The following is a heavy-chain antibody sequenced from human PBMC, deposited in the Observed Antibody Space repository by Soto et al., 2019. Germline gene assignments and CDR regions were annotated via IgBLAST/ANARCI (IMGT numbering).Heavy chain of an antibody. CDR3: ARREIQGPIDY. J-gene: IGHJ4*02. V-gene: IGHV4-28*01. D-gene: IGHD1-26*01. CDR2: IYYSGTT. Sequence: QVQLQESGPGLVKPSDTLSLTCAVSGYSISSSNWWGWIRQPPGKGLEWIGYIYYSGTTYYNPSRKSRVTMSVGTSKNQFSLKLTSVTAVDTAVYYCARREIQGPIDYWGQGTLVTVSS. CDR1: GYSISSSNW.